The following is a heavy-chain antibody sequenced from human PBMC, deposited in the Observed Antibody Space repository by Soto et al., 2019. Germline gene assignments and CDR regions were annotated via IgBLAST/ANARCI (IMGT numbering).Heavy chain of an antibody. V-gene: IGHV3-21*02. CDR1: GFIFSQYS. Sequence: EVQLVESGGGLVKPGGSLRLSCAASGFIFSQYSMNWVCQAPGKGLEWVSSISSTGALMYYADSVKGRFTISRDDADNSLYLQMNSLRVEDTAVYYCARDRLARGIPVAGRIDYWGQGALVTVSS. J-gene: IGHJ4*02. CDR2: ISSTGALM. D-gene: IGHD6-19*01. CDR3: ARDRLARGIPVAGRIDY.